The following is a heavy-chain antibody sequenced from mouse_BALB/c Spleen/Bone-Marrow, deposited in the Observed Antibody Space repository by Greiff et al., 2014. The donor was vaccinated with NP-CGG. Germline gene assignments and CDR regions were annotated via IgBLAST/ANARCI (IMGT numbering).Heavy chain of an antibody. CDR3: AKYGRLRSALDY. V-gene: IGHV14-3*02. Sequence: VLLQQSGAGLVTPGASVKLSCTASGFNFPSSIIHWVTERPGQRLEWMGRIAPSDGNTKYDSKFQCKATITADTSSNTAYLQLSSQTSEDTAVYYVAKYGRLRSALDYSGQRTSATVPS. CDR1: GFNFPSSI. J-gene: IGHJ4*01. CDR2: IAPSDGNT. D-gene: IGHD2-4*01.